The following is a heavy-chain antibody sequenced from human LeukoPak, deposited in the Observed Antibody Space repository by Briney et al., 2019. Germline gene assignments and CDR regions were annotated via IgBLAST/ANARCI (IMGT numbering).Heavy chain of an antibody. V-gene: IGHV3-64D*09. CDR3: VKDVGGSYAFDY. CDR1: GFTFSRYA. J-gene: IGHJ4*02. Sequence: GSLRLSCSASGFTFSRYAMHWVRQPPGKGLEYVSGINDNGGRTHYGDSVKGRFSISRDNSKNTLHLQMSTLRAEDTALYYCVKDVGGSYAFDYWGQGILVTVAS. CDR2: INDNGGRT. D-gene: IGHD1-26*01.